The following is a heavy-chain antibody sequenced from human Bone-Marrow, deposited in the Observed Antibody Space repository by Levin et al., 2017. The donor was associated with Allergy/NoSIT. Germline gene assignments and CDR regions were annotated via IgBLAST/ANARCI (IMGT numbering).Heavy chain of an antibody. J-gene: IGHJ2*01. CDR1: GFTFSDYY. Sequence: GESLKISCAASGFTFSDYYMSWIRQAPGKGLEWVSYISSSSSYTNYADSVKGRFTISRDNAKNSLYLQMNSLRAEDTAVYYCARAALGGYSGYYEEGWYFDLWGRGTLVTVSS. D-gene: IGHD5-12*01. CDR2: ISSSSSYT. CDR3: ARAALGGYSGYYEEGWYFDL. V-gene: IGHV3-11*05.